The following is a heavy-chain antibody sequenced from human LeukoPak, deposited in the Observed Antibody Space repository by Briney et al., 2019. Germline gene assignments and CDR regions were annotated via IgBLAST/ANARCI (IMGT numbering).Heavy chain of an antibody. CDR1: GASISGSNFY. Sequence: SETLSLTCTVSGASISGSNFYWGWIRQPPGKGLEWIGNVYDSGSTYCNPSLKSRVTISVDTSKNQFSLKLSSVTAADTAVYYCARQRVWSGSYSRAAFDIWGQGTMVTVSS. CDR2: VYDSGST. D-gene: IGHD3-3*01. J-gene: IGHJ3*02. CDR3: ARQRVWSGSYSRAAFDI. V-gene: IGHV4-39*01.